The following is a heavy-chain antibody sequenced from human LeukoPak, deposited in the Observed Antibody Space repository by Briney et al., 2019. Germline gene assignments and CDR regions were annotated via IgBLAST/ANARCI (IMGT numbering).Heavy chain of an antibody. D-gene: IGHD1-14*01. J-gene: IGHJ4*02. CDR1: GLTFSNYA. Sequence: HPGGSLRLSCVASGLTFSNYAMHWVRQAPGKGLEWATEISFDGSNKRYVDSVKGRFTISRDNSKNTLYLQMNSLSAEDTAVYYCAAYHVSHSESGYWGQGTLVTVSS. V-gene: IGHV3-30*04. CDR3: AAYHVSHSESGY. CDR2: ISFDGSNK.